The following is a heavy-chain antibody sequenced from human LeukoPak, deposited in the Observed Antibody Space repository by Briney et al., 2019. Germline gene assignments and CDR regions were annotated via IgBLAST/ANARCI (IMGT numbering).Heavy chain of an antibody. V-gene: IGHV3-23*01. CDR2: ISGSGGTT. Sequence: GGSLRLSCAASGFTFSSFGMSWVRQAPGKGLEWVAAISGSGGTTHYADSVKGRFTISKDNSKNTLYLQMNSLRAEDTAVYYCAKGGIAVASTSYYYYMDVWGKGTTVTSSS. D-gene: IGHD6-19*01. J-gene: IGHJ6*03. CDR3: AKGGIAVASTSYYYYMDV. CDR1: GFTFSSFG.